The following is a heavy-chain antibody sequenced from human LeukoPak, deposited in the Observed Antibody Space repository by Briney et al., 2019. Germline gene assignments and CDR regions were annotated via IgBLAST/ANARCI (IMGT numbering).Heavy chain of an antibody. CDR2: IKQDGSEK. J-gene: IGHJ4*02. CDR1: GFTFSDYY. Sequence: PGGSLRLSCAASGFTFSDYYMSWVRQAPGKGLEWVANIKQDGSEKYYVDSVKGRFTISRDNAKNSLYLQMNSLRAEDTAVYYCARVRDGYNYGIDYWGQGTLVTVSS. D-gene: IGHD5-24*01. CDR3: ARVRDGYNYGIDY. V-gene: IGHV3-7*01.